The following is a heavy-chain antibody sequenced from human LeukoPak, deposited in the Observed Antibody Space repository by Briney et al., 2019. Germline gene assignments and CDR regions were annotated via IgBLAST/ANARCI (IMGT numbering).Heavy chain of an antibody. J-gene: IGHJ4*02. V-gene: IGHV3-21*01. Sequence: PGGSLRPSCAASGFTFSTYTMNWVRQAPGKGLEWVSSISSSSSYIYYADSVKGRFTISRDNAKNSLYLQMNSLRAEDTAVYYCARDGGSGSYFLYWGQGTLVTVSS. CDR3: ARDGGSGSYFLY. CDR2: ISSSSSYI. CDR1: GFTFSTYT. D-gene: IGHD1-26*01.